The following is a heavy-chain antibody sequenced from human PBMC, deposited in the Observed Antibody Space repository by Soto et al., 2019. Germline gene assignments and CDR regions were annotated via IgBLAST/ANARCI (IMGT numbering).Heavy chain of an antibody. CDR1: GYTLTELS. J-gene: IGHJ3*02. CDR3: ATDFTYIPMRVGAGGLEYALDI. V-gene: IGHV1-24*01. Sequence: QVQLVQSGAEVKKPGASVKVSCKVSGYTLTELSMHWVRQAPGKGLEWMGGFDPEDGETIYAQKFQGRVTMTEDTSTDTAYMWLSTLRSEDPAVYYCATDFTYIPMRVGAGGLEYALDIWGQSTMVTVSS. CDR2: FDPEDGET. D-gene: IGHD3-22*01.